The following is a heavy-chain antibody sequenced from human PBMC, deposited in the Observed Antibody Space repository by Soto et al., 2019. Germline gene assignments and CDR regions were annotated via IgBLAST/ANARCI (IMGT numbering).Heavy chain of an antibody. CDR2: INPNSGGT. CDR1: EYTFTGYY. Sequence: QVQLVQSGAEMKKPGASVRVSCTASEYTFTGYYMHWVRQAPGQGLEWMGWINPNSGGTGYAQKFQGRVTMTRDMSISTAYMELSRLRADDTAVYYCARVVDYGGSSENWYFDLWGRGTLVSVSS. CDR3: ARVVDYGGSSENWYFDL. D-gene: IGHD2-15*01. J-gene: IGHJ2*01. V-gene: IGHV1-2*02.